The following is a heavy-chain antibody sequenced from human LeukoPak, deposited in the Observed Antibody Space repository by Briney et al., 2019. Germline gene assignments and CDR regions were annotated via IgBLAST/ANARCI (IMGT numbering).Heavy chain of an antibody. CDR3: ARWYYYETSGLYYGSFDN. J-gene: IGHJ5*02. D-gene: IGHD3-22*01. CDR2: IIGSGSSI. CDR1: GFTFSSYG. V-gene: IGHV3-23*01. Sequence: GGSLRLSCAASGFTFSSYGMSWVRQAPGKGLQWVSVIIGSGSSIYYADSVKGRFTISRDNSRNTLYLQMNSLRAEDTAVYYCARWYYYETSGLYYGSFDNWGQGTLVTVSS.